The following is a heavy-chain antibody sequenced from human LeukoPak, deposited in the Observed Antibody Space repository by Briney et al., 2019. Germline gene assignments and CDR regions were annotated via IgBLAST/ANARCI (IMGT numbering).Heavy chain of an antibody. J-gene: IGHJ4*02. CDR3: AKARYDSTGYYLDY. CDR1: GFTVSSNY. D-gene: IGHD3-22*01. CDR2: ISGSGGST. Sequence: GGSLRLSCAASGFTVSSNYMSWVRQAPGKGLEWVSSISGSGGSTYYADFVKGRFTISRDNSKNTLYLQMNSLRAEDTAVYYCAKARYDSTGYYLDYWGQGTLVTVSS. V-gene: IGHV3-23*01.